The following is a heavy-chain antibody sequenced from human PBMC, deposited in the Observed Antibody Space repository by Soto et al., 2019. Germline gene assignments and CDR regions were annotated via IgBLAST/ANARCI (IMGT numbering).Heavy chain of an antibody. J-gene: IGHJ4*02. CDR3: ARGLALFDY. CDR2: ISSSSSYT. D-gene: IGHD6-19*01. Sequence: PGGSLRLSCAASGFTFSDYFMSWIRQAPGKGLEWVSYISSSSSYTNCADSVKGRFTISRDNAKNSLYLQTNSLRAEDTAVYYCARGLALFDYWGQGTLVTVS. V-gene: IGHV3-11*06. CDR1: GFTFSDYF.